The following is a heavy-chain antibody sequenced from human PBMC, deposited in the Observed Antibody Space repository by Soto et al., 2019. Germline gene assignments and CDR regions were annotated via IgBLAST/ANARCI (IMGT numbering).Heavy chain of an antibody. V-gene: IGHV3-9*01. J-gene: IGHJ5*01. Sequence: EVQLVESGGGLVQPGGSLRLSCEASGFTFDEYAMHWVRQAPGKGLEWVAGITWNSVNVGYAESVKGRFTISRDNAKQSLYLHMDSLRVDDTAFYHCVKALSTSWPNGFDPWGQGILVTVSS. CDR3: VKALSTSWPNGFDP. CDR1: GFTFDEYA. CDR2: ITWNSVNV. D-gene: IGHD2-2*01.